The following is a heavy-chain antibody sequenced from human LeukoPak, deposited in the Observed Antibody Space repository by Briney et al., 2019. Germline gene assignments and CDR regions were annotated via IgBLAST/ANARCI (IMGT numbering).Heavy chain of an antibody. D-gene: IGHD2-2*01. V-gene: IGHV6-1*01. CDR3: ARRLTQYDCFDP. J-gene: IGHJ5*02. Sequence: SQTLSLTCAISGDSVSSNSVTWNWIRQSPSRGLEWLGRTYYRSTWSNDYAVSVRGRITVNPDTSKNQFSLHLNSVTPEDTAVYYCARRLTQYDCFDPWGQGIPVTVSS. CDR2: TYYRSTWSN. CDR1: GDSVSSNSVT.